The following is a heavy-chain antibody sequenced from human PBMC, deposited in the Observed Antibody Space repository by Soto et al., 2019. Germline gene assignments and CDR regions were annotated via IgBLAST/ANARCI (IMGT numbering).Heavy chain of an antibody. CDR3: AREGDSSGWYNWFDP. Sequence: LRLSCAASGFTFSTYSMNWVRQAPGKGLEWVSYISISSSTIYYADSVKGRFTISGDNAKNSLYLQMNSLRAEDTAVYYCAREGDSSGWYNWFDPWGQGTLVTAPQ. CDR2: ISISSSTI. V-gene: IGHV3-48*01. CDR1: GFTFSTYS. J-gene: IGHJ5*02. D-gene: IGHD3-22*01.